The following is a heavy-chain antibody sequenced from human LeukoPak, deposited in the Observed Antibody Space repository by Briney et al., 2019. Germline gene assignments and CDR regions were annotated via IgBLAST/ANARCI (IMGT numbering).Heavy chain of an antibody. CDR3: ARDANDGSYFDY. V-gene: IGHV3-48*01. D-gene: IGHD1-26*01. CDR2: INSDGKTT. CDR1: GFTFSDYS. J-gene: IGHJ4*02. Sequence: GGSLRLSCAASGFTFSDYSMNWVRQAPGKGLEDLSYINSDGKTTWYTDSVKGRFTASRDNAKNSLYLQMNSLRAEDTAVYYCARDANDGSYFDYWGQGTLVTVSS.